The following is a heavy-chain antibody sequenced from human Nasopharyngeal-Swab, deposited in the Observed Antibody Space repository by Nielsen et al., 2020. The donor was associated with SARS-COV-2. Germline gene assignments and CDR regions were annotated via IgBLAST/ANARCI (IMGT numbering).Heavy chain of an antibody. J-gene: IGHJ5*02. D-gene: IGHD3-22*01. CDR2: FYYSGIT. Sequence: RQAPGKGLEWIGYFYYSGITNYNPSLKSRVTILIDTSKNQFSLKLNSVTAADTAVYYCAREKTHYDSSGYYYLWFDPWGQGTLVTVSS. V-gene: IGHV4-59*12. CDR3: AREKTHYDSSGYYYLWFDP.